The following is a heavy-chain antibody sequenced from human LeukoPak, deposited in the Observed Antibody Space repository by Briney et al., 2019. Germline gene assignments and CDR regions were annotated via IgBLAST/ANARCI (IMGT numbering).Heavy chain of an antibody. D-gene: IGHD3-10*01. CDR2: ISGSGGST. J-gene: IGHJ4*02. CDR3: AKGYYYGSGSYHPFDY. V-gene: IGHV3-23*01. Sequence: GGSLSLSCEASGFTLSSYAMSWVRQAPGKGLEWVSAISGSGGSTYHADSVKGRFTISRDNSKNTLYLQMNSLRAEDTAVYYCAKGYYYGSGSYHPFDYWGQGTRSPSP. CDR1: GFTLSSYA.